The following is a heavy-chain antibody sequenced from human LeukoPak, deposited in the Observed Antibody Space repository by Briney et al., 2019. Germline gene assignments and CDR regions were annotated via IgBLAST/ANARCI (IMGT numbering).Heavy chain of an antibody. CDR3: AKGVAAAGTLYYYYMDV. V-gene: IGHV3-23*01. J-gene: IGHJ6*03. Sequence: PGGSLRLSCAASGFTFSSYAMSWVRQAPGKGLEWVSAISGSGGSTYYADSVKGRFTISRDNSKNTLYLQMNSLRAEDTAVYYCAKGVAAAGTLYYYYMDVWGKGTTVTVSS. CDR2: ISGSGGST. D-gene: IGHD6-13*01. CDR1: GFTFSSYA.